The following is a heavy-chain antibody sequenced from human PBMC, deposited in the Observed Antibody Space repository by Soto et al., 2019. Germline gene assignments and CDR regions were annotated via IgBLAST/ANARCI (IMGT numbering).Heavy chain of an antibody. D-gene: IGHD3-16*01. J-gene: IGHJ4*02. CDR3: ARLVYDTRLDYLYFDF. Sequence: SETLSLTCTVSGVSISSGNWWTWVRQSPRKGLEYIGEIFHDGTANYFPSFERRVAMSVDKSKNQFSLKLTSVTAADAAIYDCARLVYDTRLDYLYFDFWGQGAQVTVSS. CDR2: IFHDGTA. V-gene: IGHV4-4*02. CDR1: GVSISSGNW.